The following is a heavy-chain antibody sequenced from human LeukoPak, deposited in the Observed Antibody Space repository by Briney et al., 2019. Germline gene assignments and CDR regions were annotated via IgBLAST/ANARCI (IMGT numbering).Heavy chain of an antibody. D-gene: IGHD5-24*01. CDR1: GFSLSTSGMS. Sequence: SGPTLVNPTQTLTLTCTFSGFSLSTSGMSVNWIRQPPGKALEWLARIDWDDDKFYNSSLKTRLSISKDTSKNQVVLTMTNMDPVDTATYYCARMVVATIKNYYYYMDVWGQGTTVIISS. J-gene: IGHJ6*02. CDR3: ARMVVATIKNYYYYMDV. V-gene: IGHV2-70*17. CDR2: IDWDDDK.